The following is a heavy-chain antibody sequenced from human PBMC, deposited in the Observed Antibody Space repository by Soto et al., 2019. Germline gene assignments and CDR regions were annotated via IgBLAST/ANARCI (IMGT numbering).Heavy chain of an antibody. V-gene: IGHV4-39*01. J-gene: IGHJ6*02. CDR1: GGSISSSSYY. CDR3: ASLRITMVRGVIYHYYGMDV. CDR2: IYYSGST. Sequence: ETLSLTCTVSGGSISSSSYYWGWIRQPPGKGLEWIGSIYYSGSTYYNPSLKSRVTISVNTSKNQFSLKLSSVTAADTAVYYCASLRITMVRGVIYHYYGMDVWGQGTKVTVSS. D-gene: IGHD3-10*01.